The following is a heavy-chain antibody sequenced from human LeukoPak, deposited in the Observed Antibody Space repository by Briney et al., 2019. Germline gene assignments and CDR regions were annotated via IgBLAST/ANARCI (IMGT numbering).Heavy chain of an antibody. CDR3: ARNWCSSTSCLIAGDEVGFDY. V-gene: IGHV4-59*08. J-gene: IGHJ4*02. CDR2: IYYSGST. D-gene: IGHD2-2*01. Sequence: SETLSLTCTVSGGSISSYYWSWIRQPPGKGLEWIGYIYYSGSTNYNPSLKSRVTISVDTSKNQFSLKLSSVTAADTAVYYCARNWCSSTSCLIAGDEVGFDYWGQGTLVTVSS. CDR1: GGSISSYY.